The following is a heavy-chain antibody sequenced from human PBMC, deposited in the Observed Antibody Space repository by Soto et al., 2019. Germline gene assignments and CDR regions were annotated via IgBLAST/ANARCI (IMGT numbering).Heavy chain of an antibody. CDR1: GGSFSGYY. J-gene: IGHJ5*02. CDR3: ARVSGMAAAVTYNWFDP. CDR2: INHSGST. D-gene: IGHD6-13*01. V-gene: IGHV4-34*01. Sequence: LETLSLTCAVHGGSFSGYYWSWIRQPPGKGLEWIGEINHSGSTNYNPSLKSRVTISVDTSKNQFSLKLSSVTAADTAVYYCARVSGMAAAVTYNWFDPWGQGTLVTVSS.